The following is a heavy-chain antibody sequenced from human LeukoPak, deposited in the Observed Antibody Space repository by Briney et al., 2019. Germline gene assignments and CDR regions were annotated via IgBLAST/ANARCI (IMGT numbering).Heavy chain of an antibody. V-gene: IGHV1-46*01. CDR1: GYTFTSYY. CDR3: ARGCSSTSCRYNWFDP. D-gene: IGHD2-2*01. CDR2: INPSGGST. Sequence: ASLKVSCKASGYTFTSYYMHWVRQAPGQGLEWMGIINPSGGSTSYAQKFQGRVTMTRDTSTSTVYMELSSLRSGDTAVYYCARGCSSTSCRYNWFDPWGQGTLVTVSS. J-gene: IGHJ5*02.